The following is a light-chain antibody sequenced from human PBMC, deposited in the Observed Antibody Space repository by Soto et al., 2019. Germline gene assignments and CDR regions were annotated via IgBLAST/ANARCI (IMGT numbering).Light chain of an antibody. Sequence: SYELTQPPSVSVSPGQTASITCSGDKLGDKYACWYQQKPGQSPVLVIYQDNKRPSGIPERFSGSNSGNTATLTISGTQAMDEADYYCQAWDSNTPGVVFGGGTKLTVL. V-gene: IGLV3-1*01. CDR3: QAWDSNTPGVV. CDR1: KLGDKY. CDR2: QDN. J-gene: IGLJ2*01.